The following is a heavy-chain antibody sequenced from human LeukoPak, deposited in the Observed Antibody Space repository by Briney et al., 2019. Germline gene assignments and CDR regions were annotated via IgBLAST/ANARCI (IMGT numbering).Heavy chain of an antibody. CDR2: IWYDGSNK. D-gene: IGHD6-19*01. CDR3: VRGSGWAYYFVV. J-gene: IGHJ4*02. CDR1: GFIFGTYG. Sequence: PGGSLRLSCEASGFIFGTYGMHWVRQAPGKGLEWVALIWYDGSNKYYADSVKGRFTISRDNCKNTLYLQINSLRVECTDLYYCVRGSGWAYYFVVGGKESLVTV. V-gene: IGHV3-33*01.